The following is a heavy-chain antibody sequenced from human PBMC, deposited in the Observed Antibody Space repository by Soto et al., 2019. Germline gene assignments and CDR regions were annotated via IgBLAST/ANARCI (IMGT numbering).Heavy chain of an antibody. Sequence: GGSLRLSCAASGFTFSGYEMNWVRPAPGKGLEWVSYISGSGSTIYYADSVKGRFTISRDNAKDSLYLQMNSLRAEDTAVYYCAREVVVFGVIIPTPMDVWGQGTTVTVSS. J-gene: IGHJ6*02. CDR3: AREVVVFGVIIPTPMDV. CDR2: ISGSGSTI. D-gene: IGHD3-22*01. V-gene: IGHV3-48*03. CDR1: GFTFSGYE.